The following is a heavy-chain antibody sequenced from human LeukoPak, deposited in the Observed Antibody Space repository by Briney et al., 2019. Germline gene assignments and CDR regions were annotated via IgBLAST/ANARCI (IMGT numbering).Heavy chain of an antibody. CDR1: GFTFSDYW. J-gene: IGHJ4*02. Sequence: PGGSLRLSCAASGFTFSDYWMHWVRRAPGKGLEWVANIKGDETKKYYVDSVKGRFTISRDNAKNSVFLQMNSLRVEDTAIYYCARALSAWGQGTLVTVSS. CDR3: ARALSA. V-gene: IGHV3-7*03. CDR2: IKGDETKK. D-gene: IGHD3-3*01.